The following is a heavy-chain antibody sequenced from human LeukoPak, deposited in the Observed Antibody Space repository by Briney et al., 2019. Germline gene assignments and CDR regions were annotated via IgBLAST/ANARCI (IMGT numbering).Heavy chain of an antibody. V-gene: IGHV3-48*03. CDR3: ARDVDRRDDP. Sequence: GGSLRLSCAASGFTFSSFEMKWVRQAPGKGLEWVSYISSGGSTIYYADSVKGRFTISRDNAKNLLFLQMNNLRAEDTAVYYCARDVDRRDDPWGQGILVTVSS. D-gene: IGHD3-9*01. CDR2: ISSGGSTI. CDR1: GFTFSSFE. J-gene: IGHJ5*02.